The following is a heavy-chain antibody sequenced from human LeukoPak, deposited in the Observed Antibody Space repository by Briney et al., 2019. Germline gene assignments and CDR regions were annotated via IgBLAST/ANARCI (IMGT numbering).Heavy chain of an antibody. CDR1: GFTFSKFW. D-gene: IGHD3-10*01. V-gene: IGHV3-74*01. CDR3: TRDTFGPNDY. CDR2: ISADGRTT. J-gene: IGHJ4*02. Sequence: PGGSLRLSCALSGFTFSKFWMNWVRLAPGKGLVWVSRISADGRTTDYADSVRGRFSISRDNAENTLYLQMNSLRAEDTAVYYCTRDTFGPNDYWGQGTLVTVSS.